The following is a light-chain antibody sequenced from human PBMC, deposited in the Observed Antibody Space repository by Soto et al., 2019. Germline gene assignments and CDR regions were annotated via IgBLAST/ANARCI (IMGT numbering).Light chain of an antibody. J-gene: IGLJ1*01. CDR2: EVS. CDR1: SSDVGGYNY. Sequence: QSVLTQPRSVSGSPGQSVTISCTRTSSDVGGYNYVSWYQQHPGKAPKLMIYEVSNRPSGASNRFSGSKSGNTASLTISGLQAEDQADYYSSSYTSSSSYVFGTGTKVTGL. CDR3: SSYTSSSSYV. V-gene: IGLV2-14*01.